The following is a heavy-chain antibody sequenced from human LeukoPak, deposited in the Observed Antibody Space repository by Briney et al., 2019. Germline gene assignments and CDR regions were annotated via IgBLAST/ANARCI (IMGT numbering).Heavy chain of an antibody. CDR1: GFTFSSYS. D-gene: IGHD3-22*01. CDR2: ISSSSSYV. Sequence: PGGSLRLSCAASGFTFSSYSMNWVRQAPGKGLEWVSSISSSSSYVYYADSAKGRFTISRDNAKNSLYLQMNSLRAEDTAVYYCARSQGPDYYDSSGYEDYWGQGTLVTVSS. V-gene: IGHV3-21*01. CDR3: ARSQGPDYYDSSGYEDY. J-gene: IGHJ4*02.